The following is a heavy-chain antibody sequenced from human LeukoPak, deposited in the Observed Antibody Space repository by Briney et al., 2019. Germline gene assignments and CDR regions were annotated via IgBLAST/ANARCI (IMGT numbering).Heavy chain of an antibody. CDR2: ISYDGGNK. V-gene: IGHV3-30*18. Sequence: GGSLRLSCAASGFTFSSYGMHWVRQAPGKGLEWVAVISYDGGNKYYADSVKGRFTISRDNSKNTLYLQMNSLRAEDTAVYYCAKDRLDFWSGYYPVDYWGQGTLVTVSS. D-gene: IGHD3-3*01. J-gene: IGHJ4*02. CDR3: AKDRLDFWSGYYPVDY. CDR1: GFTFSSYG.